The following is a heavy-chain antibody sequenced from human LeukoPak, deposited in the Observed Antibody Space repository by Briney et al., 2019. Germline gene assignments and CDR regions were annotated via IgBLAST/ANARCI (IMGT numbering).Heavy chain of an antibody. D-gene: IGHD3-3*01. CDR1: GFTSSAFW. CDR3: ARETPYDFWSGHDAFDI. V-gene: IGHV3-7*01. Sequence: GGSLRLSCVASGFTSSAFWMSWVRRPPGKGLEWVANIKKDGSEKEYVDSVKGRFSIFRDNAKNSLYLQMNSLRAEDTAVYYCARETPYDFWSGHDAFDIWGQGTMVTVSS. CDR2: IKKDGSEK. J-gene: IGHJ3*02.